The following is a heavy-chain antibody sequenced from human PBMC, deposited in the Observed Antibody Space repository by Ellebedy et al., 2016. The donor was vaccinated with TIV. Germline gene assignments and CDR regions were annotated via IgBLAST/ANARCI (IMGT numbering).Heavy chain of an antibody. D-gene: IGHD1-20*01. CDR2: ITVSSATI. CDR1: GFTFSNYI. J-gene: IGHJ4*02. V-gene: IGHV3-23*01. CDR3: AKYLTGWQVDY. Sequence: GESLKISCAASGFTFSNYIMNWVRQAPGKGLEWVSAITVSSATIYYADSLKGRFTISRDNSKNTLYLQMNSLRAEDTAVYYCAKYLTGWQVDYWGQGTLVTVSS.